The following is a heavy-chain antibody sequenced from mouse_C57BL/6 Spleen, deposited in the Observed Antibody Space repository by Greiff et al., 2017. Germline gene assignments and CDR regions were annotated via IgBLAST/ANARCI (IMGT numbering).Heavy chain of an antibody. Sequence: QVQLQQSDAELVKPGASVKISCKVSGYTFTDHTIHWMKQRPEQGLEWIGYIYPRDGSTKYNEKFKGKATLTADKSSSTAYMQLNSLPSEDSAVYFCAYGYDGDYYAMDYWGQGTSVTVSS. V-gene: IGHV1-78*01. CDR3: AYGYDGDYYAMDY. D-gene: IGHD2-2*01. CDR2: IYPRDGST. J-gene: IGHJ4*01. CDR1: GYTFTDHT.